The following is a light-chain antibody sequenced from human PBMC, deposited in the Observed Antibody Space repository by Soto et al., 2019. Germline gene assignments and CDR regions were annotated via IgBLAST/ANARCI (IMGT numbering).Light chain of an antibody. J-gene: IGKJ5*01. Sequence: DIQMTQSPSTLSASVGDRVTITCRASQSISSWLAWYQQKPGKAPKLLIYKASSLESGVPSRFSGSGSGTEFTLNISSLQPDDFATYYCQQYNSYPTLGLGKRLEIK. CDR3: QQYNSYPT. CDR1: QSISSW. V-gene: IGKV1-5*03. CDR2: KAS.